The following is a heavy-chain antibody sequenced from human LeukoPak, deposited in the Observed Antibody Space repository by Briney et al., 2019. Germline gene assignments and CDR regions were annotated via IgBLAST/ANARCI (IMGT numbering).Heavy chain of an antibody. D-gene: IGHD3-22*01. CDR3: ARHYDSSGYPFDY. CDR1: GGSISSGDYY. Sequence: PSETLSLTCTVSGGSISSGDYYWSWIRPPPGKGLEWIGYIYYSGSTYYNPSLRSRVTISVDTSKNQFSLKLSSVTAADTAVYYCARHYDSSGYPFDYWGQETLVTVSS. V-gene: IGHV4-30-4*01. CDR2: IYYSGST. J-gene: IGHJ4*02.